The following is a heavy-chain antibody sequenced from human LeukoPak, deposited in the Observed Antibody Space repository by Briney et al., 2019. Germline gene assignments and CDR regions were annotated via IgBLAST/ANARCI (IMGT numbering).Heavy chain of an antibody. Sequence: ASVKVSCKASGYTLTSYGISWVRQAPGQGLEWMGWISAYNGNTNYAQKLQGRVTMTTDTSTSTDYMELRSLRSDDTAVYYCARLGGYGYFDYWGQGTLVTVSS. D-gene: IGHD5-12*01. V-gene: IGHV1-18*01. CDR1: GYTLTSYG. J-gene: IGHJ4*02. CDR3: ARLGGYGYFDY. CDR2: ISAYNGNT.